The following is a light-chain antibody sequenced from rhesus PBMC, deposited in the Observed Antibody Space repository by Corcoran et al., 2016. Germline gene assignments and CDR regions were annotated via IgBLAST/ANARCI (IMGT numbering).Light chain of an antibody. CDR2: KAS. CDR3: QQYSSRPYS. V-gene: IGKV1-22*01. CDR1: QGISSW. Sequence: DIQMTQSPSSLSASVGDTVTITCRASQGISSWLAWYQQKPGKAPKLLIYKASSLQSGVPSRFSGSGYGTDFTRPISSLQSEDFATYYCQQYSSRPYSFGQGTKVEIK. J-gene: IGKJ2*01.